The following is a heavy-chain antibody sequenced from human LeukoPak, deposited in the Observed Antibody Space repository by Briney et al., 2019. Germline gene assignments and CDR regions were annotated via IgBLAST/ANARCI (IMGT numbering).Heavy chain of an antibody. V-gene: IGHV3-30-3*01. D-gene: IGHD6-6*01. Sequence: PGGSLRLSCAASGFTFSSYAMHWVRQAPGKGLEWVAVISYDGSNKYYADSVKGRFTISRDNSKNTLYLQMNSLRAEDTAVYYCARDHQVSYFDYWGQGTLVTVSS. CDR3: ARDHQVSYFDY. CDR1: GFTFSSYA. CDR2: ISYDGSNK. J-gene: IGHJ4*02.